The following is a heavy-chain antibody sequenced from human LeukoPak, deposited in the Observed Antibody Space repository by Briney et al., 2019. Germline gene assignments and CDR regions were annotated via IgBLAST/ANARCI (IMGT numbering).Heavy chain of an antibody. D-gene: IGHD2-21*01. J-gene: IGHJ3*02. CDR2: IYHSGST. Sequence: SETLSLTCAVSGYSISSSYYWGGIRQPPGKGLGWIGGIYHSGSTYYNPSLKSRVTISVDTSKNQFSLKLSSLTAADTAVYYCAREPDFYCGGDCYRYAFDICGQGTMVTVSS. V-gene: IGHV4-38-2*02. CDR1: GYSISSSYY. CDR3: AREPDFYCGGDCYRYAFDI.